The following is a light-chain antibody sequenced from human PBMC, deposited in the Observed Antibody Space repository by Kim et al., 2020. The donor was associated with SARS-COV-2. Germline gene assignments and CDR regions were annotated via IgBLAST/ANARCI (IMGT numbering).Light chain of an antibody. CDR2: EVT. CDR3: SSYTSSSGLMV. J-gene: IGLJ3*02. CDR1: SSDIDDYNY. V-gene: IGLV2-14*01. Sequence: QSVLTQPASVSGSPGQSITISCTGTSSDIDDYNYVSWYQQHPGKAPKLMIYEVTKRPSGVSYRFSGSKSGNTASLTISGLQAEDEADYYCSSYTSSSGLMVFGGGTQLTV.